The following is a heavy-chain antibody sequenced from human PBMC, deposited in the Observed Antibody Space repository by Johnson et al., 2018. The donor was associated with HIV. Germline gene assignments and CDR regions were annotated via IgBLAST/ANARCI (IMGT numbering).Heavy chain of an antibody. V-gene: IGHV3-20*04. D-gene: IGHD2-21*01. J-gene: IGHJ3*02. CDR2: INWNGGST. Sequence: VQLVESGGGVVRPGGSLRLSCAASGFTFDDYGMSWVRQAPGKGLEWVSGINWNGGSTYYADSVKGRFTISRDNSKHTLYLQMNNLRAEDTAVYYCARSIVVEGDDAFDIWGQGTMVTVS. CDR3: ARSIVVEGDDAFDI. CDR1: GFTFDDYG.